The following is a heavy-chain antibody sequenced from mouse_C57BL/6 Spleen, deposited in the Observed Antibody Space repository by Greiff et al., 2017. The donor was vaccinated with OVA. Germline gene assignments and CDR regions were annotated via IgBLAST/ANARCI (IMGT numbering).Heavy chain of an antibody. CDR1: GFTFSDYG. CDR2: ISSGSSTI. V-gene: IGHV5-17*01. D-gene: IGHD2-5*01. Sequence: EVQVVESGGGLVKPGGSLKLSCAASGFTFSDYGMHWVRQAPEKGLEWVAYISSGSSTIYYADTVKGRFTISRDNAKNTLFLQMTSLRSEDTAMYYCARGHYSNYVGYFDVWGTGTTVTVSS. J-gene: IGHJ1*03. CDR3: ARGHYSNYVGYFDV.